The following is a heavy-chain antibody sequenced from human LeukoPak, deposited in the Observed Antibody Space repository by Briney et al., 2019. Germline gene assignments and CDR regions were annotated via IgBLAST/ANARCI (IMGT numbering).Heavy chain of an antibody. CDR1: GFTFSRYW. J-gene: IGHJ4*02. Sequence: GGSLRLSCAASGFTFSRYWMHWVRQPPGKGLVWVSRINSDGSSTTYADAVKGRFTISRDNAKNTLYLQMNSLRAEDTAVYYCAKDSTQYSSSYRTDYWGQGTLVTVSS. V-gene: IGHV3-74*01. D-gene: IGHD6-13*01. CDR2: INSDGSST. CDR3: AKDSTQYSSSYRTDY.